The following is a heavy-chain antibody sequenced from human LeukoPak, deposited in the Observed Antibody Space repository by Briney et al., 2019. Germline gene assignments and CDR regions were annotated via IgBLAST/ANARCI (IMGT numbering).Heavy chain of an antibody. Sequence: GGSLRLSCAASGFTFSRFAIHWVRQAPGKGLEWVAFISYDGSNKYYTDSVKGRFTISRDNSKNTLYLQMNSLRREDTAVYYCARRRVGYSYGEFDYWGQGTLVTVSS. J-gene: IGHJ4*02. CDR1: GFTFSRFA. CDR2: ISYDGSNK. V-gene: IGHV3-30*04. D-gene: IGHD5-18*01. CDR3: ARRRVGYSYGEFDY.